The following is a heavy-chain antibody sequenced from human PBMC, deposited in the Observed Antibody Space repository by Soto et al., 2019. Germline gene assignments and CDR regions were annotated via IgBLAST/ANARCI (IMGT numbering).Heavy chain of an antibody. Sequence: QVQLQESGPGLVKPSQTLSLTCTVSGGSISSGGYYWSWIRQHPGKGLEWIGYIYYSGSTYYNPSLKSPVTISVDTSKNHFSLKLSSVTAADTAVYYCARDLKLRLGELSLSGYYYGMDVWGQGTTVTVSS. D-gene: IGHD3-16*02. CDR1: GGSISSGGYY. V-gene: IGHV4-31*01. CDR2: IYYSGST. J-gene: IGHJ6*02. CDR3: ARDLKLRLGELSLSGYYYGMDV.